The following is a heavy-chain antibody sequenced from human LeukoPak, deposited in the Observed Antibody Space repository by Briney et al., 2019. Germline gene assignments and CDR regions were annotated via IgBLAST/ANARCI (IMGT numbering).Heavy chain of an antibody. CDR1: GGSISSYY. CDR3: ARDSSYCTSGVCYSGFDY. J-gene: IGHJ4*02. V-gene: IGHV4-59*01. Sequence: SETLSLTCTVSGGSISSYYWSWIRQPPGKGLEWIGYIYYSGSTNYNPSLKSRVTISVDTSKNQFSLKLSSVTAADTAVYYCARDSSYCTSGVCYSGFDYWGQGTLVTVSS. D-gene: IGHD2-8*01. CDR2: IYYSGST.